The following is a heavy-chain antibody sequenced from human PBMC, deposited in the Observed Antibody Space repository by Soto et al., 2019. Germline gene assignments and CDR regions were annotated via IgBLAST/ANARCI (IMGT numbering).Heavy chain of an antibody. V-gene: IGHV4-59*01. D-gene: IGHD6-13*01. CDR2: IYYSGST. CDR1: GGSISSYC. J-gene: IGHJ6*01. Sequence: PSETLSLTCTVSGGSISSYCWSWIRQPAWEGLEWVGYIYYSGSTNYNPSLKSRVTISVDTSKNQFSLKLSSVTAADTAVYYCARVLAAAGRVYYYGMEVWGQGTTVTVSS. CDR3: ARVLAAAGRVYYYGMEV.